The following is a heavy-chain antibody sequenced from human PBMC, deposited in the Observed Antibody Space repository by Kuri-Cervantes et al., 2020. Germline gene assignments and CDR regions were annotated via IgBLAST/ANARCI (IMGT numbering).Heavy chain of an antibody. Sequence: SETLSLTCTVSGGSISSYYWSWIRQPPGKGLEWIGYIYYSGSTNYNPSLKSRVTMSLDTSKNQFSLKLSSVTAADTAVYYCARDRGVSPWYFDYWGQGTLVTVSS. D-gene: IGHD1-26*01. CDR1: GGSISSYY. V-gene: IGHV4-59*12. J-gene: IGHJ4*02. CDR3: ARDRGVSPWYFDY. CDR2: IYYSGST.